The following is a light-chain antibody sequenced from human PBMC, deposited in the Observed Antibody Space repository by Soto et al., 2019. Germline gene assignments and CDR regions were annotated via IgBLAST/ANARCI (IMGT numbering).Light chain of an antibody. J-gene: IGKJ5*01. CDR3: QQYDSFPIS. Sequence: DIQMTQSPSSLSASVGDRVTITCQASQDITNFLNWYQQRPGKAPRLLIYDASNLQTGVPSRFSGSGSGTDFTLSISSLQPEDLAIYYCQQYDSFPISFGHGTRLDLK. CDR1: QDITNF. V-gene: IGKV1-33*01. CDR2: DAS.